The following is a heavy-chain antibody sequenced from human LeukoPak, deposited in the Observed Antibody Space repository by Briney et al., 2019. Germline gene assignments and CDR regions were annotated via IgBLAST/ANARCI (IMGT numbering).Heavy chain of an antibody. CDR1: GDSISTYH. CDR2: MQSNGNS. D-gene: IGHD3-16*01. V-gene: IGHV4-59*01. Sequence: SETLSLTCTVSGDSISTYHWNWIRKPPGKGLEWIGYMQSNGNSKYNPSLSSRVTIFIDTSKSQVALILSSVTAADTAVYYCARDKQHSYGRYFDHWGQGALVTVSS. J-gene: IGHJ4*02. CDR3: ARDKQHSYGRYFDH.